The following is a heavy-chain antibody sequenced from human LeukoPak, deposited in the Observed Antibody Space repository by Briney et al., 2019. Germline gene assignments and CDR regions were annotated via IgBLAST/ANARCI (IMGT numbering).Heavy chain of an antibody. Sequence: ASVKVSCKASGYTFTSYGISWVRQAPGQGLEWMGWISAYNGNTNYAQKLQGRVTMTTDTSTSTAYMELRSLRSDDTAVYYCARVYYYDILTGYWFWGALGPFDYWGQGTLVTVSS. D-gene: IGHD3-9*01. CDR3: ARVYYYDILTGYWFWGALGPFDY. J-gene: IGHJ4*02. V-gene: IGHV1-18*01. CDR2: ISAYNGNT. CDR1: GYTFTSYG.